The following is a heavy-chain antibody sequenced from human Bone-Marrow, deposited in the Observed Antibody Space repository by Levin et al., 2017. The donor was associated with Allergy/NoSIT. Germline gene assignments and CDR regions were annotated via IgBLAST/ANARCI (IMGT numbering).Heavy chain of an antibody. CDR3: ARMGGDSSYCGTTSCYYSYFYFMDV. J-gene: IGHJ6*03. V-gene: IGHV4-38-2*01. CDR2: IHHSGKT. D-gene: IGHD2-2*01. Sequence: SQTLSLTCAVSGLSVPRNYYWGWIRQPPGKGLEWIGSIHHSGKTNSNPSLKRRVTISMDTPRNHFSLQLRSVTAADTAVYYCARMGGDSSYCGTTSCYYSYFYFMDVWGKGTAVAVSS. CDR1: GLSVPRNYY.